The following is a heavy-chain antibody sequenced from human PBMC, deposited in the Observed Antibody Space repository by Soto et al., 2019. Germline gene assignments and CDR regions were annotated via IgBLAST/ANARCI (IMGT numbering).Heavy chain of an antibody. V-gene: IGHV3-74*01. CDR1: GFTFSTYW. Sequence: GGSLRLSCAASGFTFSTYWRHWARQGPGKWRVCVSRVNPDGTRTTYADSVKGRFTISRHNAKNXLYLQMKGLTADDTGVDXCERESYRVLXRCFSYFGWXVWRQGSRVTLSS. D-gene: IGHD2-8*01. J-gene: IGHJ6*02. CDR2: VNPDGTRT. CDR3: ERESYRVLXRCFSYFGWXV.